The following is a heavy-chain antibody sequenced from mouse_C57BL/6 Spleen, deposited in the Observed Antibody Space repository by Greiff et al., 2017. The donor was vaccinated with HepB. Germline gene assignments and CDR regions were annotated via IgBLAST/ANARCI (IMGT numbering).Heavy chain of an antibody. V-gene: IGHV5-4*01. CDR3: ARDDGSSYDYYAMDY. CDR1: GFTFSSYA. D-gene: IGHD1-1*01. CDR2: ISDGGSYT. J-gene: IGHJ4*01. Sequence: EVHLVESGGGLVKPGGSLKLSCAASGFTFSSYAMSWVRQTPEKRLEWVATISDGGSYTYYPDNVKGRFTISRDNAKNNLYLQMSHLKSEDTAMYYCARDDGSSYDYYAMDYWGQGTSVTVSS.